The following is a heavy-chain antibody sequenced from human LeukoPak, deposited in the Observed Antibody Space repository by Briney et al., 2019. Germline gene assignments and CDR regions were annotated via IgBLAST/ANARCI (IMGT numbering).Heavy chain of an antibody. V-gene: IGHV3-30*18. CDR3: AKMSIDYVFWSAFDI. CDR2: ISNDGSNT. Sequence: GGSLRLSCAASGFNFTTYGTHWVRQAPGRGLEWVAVISNDGSNTYYGDSVKGRFTISRDASKNTLYLQMNSLKVEDTALYYCAKMSIDYVFWSAFDIWGKGKTVTVSS. CDR1: GFNFTTYG. D-gene: IGHD3-3*01. J-gene: IGHJ3*02.